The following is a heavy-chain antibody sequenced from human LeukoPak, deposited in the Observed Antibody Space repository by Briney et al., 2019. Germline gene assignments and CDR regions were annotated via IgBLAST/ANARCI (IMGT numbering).Heavy chain of an antibody. CDR3: TTVLRLVLRYFDWLSEGSDY. Sequence: GGSLRLSCAASGFTFSNAWMSWVRQAPGKGLEWVGRIKSKTDGGTTDYAAPVKGRFTISRDDSKNTLYLQMNSLKTEDTAVYYCTTVLRLVLRYFDWLSEGSDYWGQGTLVTVSS. CDR1: GFTFSNAW. J-gene: IGHJ4*02. D-gene: IGHD3-9*01. V-gene: IGHV3-15*01. CDR2: IKSKTDGGTT.